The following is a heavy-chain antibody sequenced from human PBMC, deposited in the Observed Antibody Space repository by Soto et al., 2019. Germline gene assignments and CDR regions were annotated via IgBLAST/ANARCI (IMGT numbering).Heavy chain of an antibody. Sequence: QVQLQESGPGLVKPSQTLSLTCTVSGGSISSGGYYWSWIRQHPGKGLEWIWYIYYSGSTYYNPSLKSRVTISVGTCKTQFFVKLSSVTAADTAVYYCPRDRPTPPGGVGFYGMDVWGQGTTVTVSS. CDR1: GGSISSGGYY. D-gene: IGHD3-10*01. CDR2: IYYSGST. CDR3: PRDRPTPPGGVGFYGMDV. V-gene: IGHV4-31*03. J-gene: IGHJ6*02.